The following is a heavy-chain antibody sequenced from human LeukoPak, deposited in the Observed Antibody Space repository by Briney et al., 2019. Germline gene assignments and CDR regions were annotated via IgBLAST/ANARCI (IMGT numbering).Heavy chain of an antibody. Sequence: GGSLRLSCAASGFTFSSYAMSWVRQAPGRGREWVSVISGSGDNTYYADSVKGRLTISRDNSKNTLYVQVNSLGTEDTAAYYCAKGSYYDSSGSFYFDYWGQGTLVTVSS. CDR3: AKGSYYDSSGSFYFDY. V-gene: IGHV3-23*01. D-gene: IGHD3-22*01. J-gene: IGHJ4*02. CDR2: ISGSGDNT. CDR1: GFTFSSYA.